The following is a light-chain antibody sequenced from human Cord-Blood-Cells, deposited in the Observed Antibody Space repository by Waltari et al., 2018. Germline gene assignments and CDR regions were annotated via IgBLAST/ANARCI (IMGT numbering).Light chain of an antibody. V-gene: IGKV1-5*03. CDR2: KAS. CDR3: QQYNSYSWT. CDR1: QSISSW. J-gene: IGKJ1*01. Sequence: DIQMTQSPSTLSASVGDRVTITCRASQSISSWLAWYQQKPGKAPKLLIYKASILESGVPSRFSGSGSGTEFTLTISSLQPDDFATYYCQQYNSYSWTCGQGTKVEIK.